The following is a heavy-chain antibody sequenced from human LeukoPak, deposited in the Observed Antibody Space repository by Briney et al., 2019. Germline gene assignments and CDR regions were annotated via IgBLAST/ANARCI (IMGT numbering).Heavy chain of an antibody. V-gene: IGHV3-21*01. CDR3: ARDRAIAAAGRVFGAFDI. Sequence: GGSLRLSCAASGFTFSSYSMNWVRQAPGKGLDWVSSISSSSSYIYYADSVKGRFTISRDNAKNSLYLQMNSLRAEDTAVYYCARDRAIAAAGRVFGAFDIWGQGTMVTVSS. J-gene: IGHJ3*02. CDR2: ISSSSSYI. D-gene: IGHD6-13*01. CDR1: GFTFSSYS.